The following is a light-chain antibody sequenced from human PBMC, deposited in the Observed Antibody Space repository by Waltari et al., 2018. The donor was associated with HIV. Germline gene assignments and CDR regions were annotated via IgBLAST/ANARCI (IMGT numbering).Light chain of an antibody. CDR2: KDS. V-gene: IGLV3-25*03. CDR3: QSADSSGTYPWV. CDR1: ALPKQD. Sequence: SYELTQPPSVSVSPGQTARITCSGDALPKQDDYWYQQKPGQAPALVISKDSERPSGIPERFSGSSSGTTVTLTISGVQAEDEADDYCQSADSSGTYPWVFGGGTKLTVL. J-gene: IGLJ3*02.